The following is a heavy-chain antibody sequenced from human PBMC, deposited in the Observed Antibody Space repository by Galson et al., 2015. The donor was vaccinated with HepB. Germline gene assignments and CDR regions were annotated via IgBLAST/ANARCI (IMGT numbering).Heavy chain of an antibody. CDR2: ITSKPYGETT. J-gene: IGHJ4*02. V-gene: IGHV3-49*03. Sequence: SLRLSCAVSGFTFGDYAMAWFRQAPGQGLEGVSFITSKPYGETTDYAASVRGRFTKSRDDSKGVAYLQMNSLKTEDTAVYYCSREENYGTGSNYRSSGAWGQGTLVTVSS. CDR3: SREENYGTGSNYRSSGA. CDR1: GFTFGDYA. D-gene: IGHD3-10*01.